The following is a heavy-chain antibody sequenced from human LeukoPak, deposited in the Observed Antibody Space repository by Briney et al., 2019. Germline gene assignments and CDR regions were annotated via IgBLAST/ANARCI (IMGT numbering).Heavy chain of an antibody. J-gene: IGHJ4*02. CDR2: INPNSGGT. CDR3: ARAGVRSGWYVN. V-gene: IGHV1-2*02. D-gene: IGHD6-19*01. CDR1: VYTFTGYY. Sequence: ASVNVSCKASVYTFTGYYMHWVRQAPGQGLEWMGWINPNSGGTNYAQKFQGRVTMTRDTSISTAYMELSRLRSDDTAVYYCARAGVRSGWYVNWGQGTLVTVSS.